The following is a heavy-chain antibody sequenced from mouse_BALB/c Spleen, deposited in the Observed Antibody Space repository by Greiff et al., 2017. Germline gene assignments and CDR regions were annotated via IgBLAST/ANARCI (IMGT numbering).Heavy chain of an antibody. D-gene: IGHD1-1*01. CDR2: IRNKANGYTT. J-gene: IGHJ2*01. CDR3: ARDRYHGSSYDY. CDR1: GFTFTDYY. Sequence: EVKLMESGGGLVQPGGSLRLSCATSGFTFTDYYMSWVRQPPGKALEWLGFIRNKANGYTTEYSASVKGRFTISRDNSQSILYLQMNTLRAEDSATYYCARDRYHGSSYDYWGQGTTLTVAS. V-gene: IGHV7-3*02.